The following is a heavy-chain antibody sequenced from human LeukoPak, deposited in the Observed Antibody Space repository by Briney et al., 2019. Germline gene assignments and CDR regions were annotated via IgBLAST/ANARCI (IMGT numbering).Heavy chain of an antibody. CDR3: ARGRSVYDFWSGYYNFYYYYMDV. V-gene: IGHV4-34*01. Sequence: SETLSLTCAVYGGSFSGYYWSWIRQPPGKGLERIGEINHSGSTNYNPSLKSRVTISVDTSKNQFSLKLSSVTAADTAVYYCARGRSVYDFWSGYYNFYYYYMDVWGKGTTVTVSS. D-gene: IGHD3-3*01. CDR1: GGSFSGYY. CDR2: INHSGST. J-gene: IGHJ6*03.